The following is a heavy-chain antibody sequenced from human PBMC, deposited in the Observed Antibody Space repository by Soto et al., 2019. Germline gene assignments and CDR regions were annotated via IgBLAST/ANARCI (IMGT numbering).Heavy chain of an antibody. J-gene: IGHJ4*02. CDR2: ISAYNGNT. V-gene: IGHV1-18*01. D-gene: IGHD6-19*01. CDR1: GYTFTSYG. Sequence: ASVKVSCKASGYTFTSYGISWVRQAPGQGLEWMGWISAYNGNTNYAQKHQGRGTMTTDTSTSTAYMELRSLRSDDTAVPYCARGYSSGWSYYFDYWGQGTLVTVSS. CDR3: ARGYSSGWSYYFDY.